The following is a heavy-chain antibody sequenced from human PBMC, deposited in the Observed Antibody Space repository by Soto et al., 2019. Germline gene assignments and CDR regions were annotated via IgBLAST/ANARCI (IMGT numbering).Heavy chain of an antibody. V-gene: IGHV4-59*12. CDR1: GGFI. D-gene: IGHD6-6*01. CDR3: ARGSSIAGLYYGMDV. J-gene: IGHJ6*02. CDR2: IYYSGRN. Sequence: SETLSLTCTVSGGFIWGWIRQSPDKGLEWIGYIYYSGRNNYNPSLESRVTISIDTSKNQFSLKLTSVTAADTAVYYCARGSSIAGLYYGMDVWGQGTTVTVSS.